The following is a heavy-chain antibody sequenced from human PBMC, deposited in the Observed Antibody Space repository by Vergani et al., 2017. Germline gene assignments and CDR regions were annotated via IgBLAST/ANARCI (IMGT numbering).Heavy chain of an antibody. V-gene: IGHV3-23*01. CDR3: AKQSGYSSSPNDY. CDR1: GFTFSSYA. J-gene: IGHJ4*02. Sequence: EVQLLESGGGLVQPGGSLRLSCAASGFTFSSYAMSWVRQAPGKGLEWVSAISGSGGSTYYADSVKGRFTISRDNSKNTLYLQMNSLRDEDTAVYYCAKQSGYSSSPNDYWGQGTLVTVSS. CDR2: ISGSGGST. D-gene: IGHD6-13*01.